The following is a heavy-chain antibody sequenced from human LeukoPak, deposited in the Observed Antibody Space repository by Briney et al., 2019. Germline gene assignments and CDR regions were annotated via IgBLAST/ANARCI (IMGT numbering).Heavy chain of an antibody. J-gene: IGHJ4*02. V-gene: IGHV1-18*01. Sequence: ASVKVSFKASGYTFTSYGISWVRQAPGQGLEWMGWISAYNGNTNYAQKLQGRVTMTTDTSTSTAYMELRSLRSDDTAVYYCARDRVARYYDSSGGGSHWGQGTLVTVSS. CDR3: ARDRVARYYDSSGGGSH. CDR2: ISAYNGNT. CDR1: GYTFTSYG. D-gene: IGHD3-22*01.